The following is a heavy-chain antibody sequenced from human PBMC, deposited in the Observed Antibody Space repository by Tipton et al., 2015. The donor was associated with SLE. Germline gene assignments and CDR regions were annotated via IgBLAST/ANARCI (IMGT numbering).Heavy chain of an antibody. Sequence: SLRLSCAASGFTFSNAWMSWVRQAPGKGLEWVGRIKSKIDGGTTDYAAPVKGRFTISRDDSKNTLYLQMNSLKTEDTAVYYCITDGDYDSSGTLDYWGQGNLVTVSS. CDR3: ITDGDYDSSGTLDY. J-gene: IGHJ4*02. V-gene: IGHV3-15*01. D-gene: IGHD3-22*01. CDR2: IKSKIDGGTT. CDR1: GFTFSNAW.